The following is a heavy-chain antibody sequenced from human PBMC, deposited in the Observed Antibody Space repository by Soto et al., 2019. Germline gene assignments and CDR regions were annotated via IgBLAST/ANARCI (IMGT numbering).Heavy chain of an antibody. V-gene: IGHV1-69*13. CDR3: ARSSYDSSGYYPELDY. J-gene: IGHJ4*02. CDR2: IIPIFGTA. CDR1: GGTFSSYA. D-gene: IGHD3-22*01. Sequence: ASVKVSCKASGGTFSSYAISWVRQAPGQGLEWMGGIIPIFGTANYAQKFQGRVTITADESTSTAYMELSSLRSEDTAVYYCARSSYDSSGYYPELDYWGQGTLVTVSS.